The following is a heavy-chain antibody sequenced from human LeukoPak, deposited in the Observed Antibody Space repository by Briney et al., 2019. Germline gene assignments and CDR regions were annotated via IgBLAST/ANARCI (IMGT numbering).Heavy chain of an antibody. CDR1: GYTFTSYY. J-gene: IGHJ3*02. V-gene: IGHV1-46*01. Sequence: RASVKVSCKASGYTFTSYYMHWVRQAPGQGLEWMGIINPSGGSTSYAQKFQGRVTMTRDTSTSTVYMELSSLRSEDTAVYYCARGIYSSGWLKDAFDIWGQGTMVTVSS. CDR2: INPSGGST. CDR3: ARGIYSSGWLKDAFDI. D-gene: IGHD6-19*01.